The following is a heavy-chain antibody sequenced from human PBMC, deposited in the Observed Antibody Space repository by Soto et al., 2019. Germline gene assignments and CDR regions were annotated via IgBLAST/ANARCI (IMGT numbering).Heavy chain of an antibody. CDR1: GGSFSGYY. V-gene: IGHV4-34*01. CDR2: INHSGST. D-gene: IGHD5-12*01. CDR3: ARGGYSGYAT. J-gene: IGHJ5*02. Sequence: QVQLQQWGAGLLKPSETLSLTCAVYGGSFSGYYWSWIRQPPGKGLEWIGVINHSGSTNYNPSLKSRVTISVDTSKNQFSLKLSSVTAADTAVYYCARGGYSGYATWGQGTLVTVSS.